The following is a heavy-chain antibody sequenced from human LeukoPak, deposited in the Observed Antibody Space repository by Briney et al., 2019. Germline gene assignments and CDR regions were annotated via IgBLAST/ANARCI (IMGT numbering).Heavy chain of an antibody. Sequence: ASVKVSCKASGYTFTSYGLSWVRQAPGQGLEWMEWISAYNGNTNYAQKLQGRVTMTTDTSTSTAYMELRSLRSDDTAVYYCARVKYCTNGVCYHFDYWGQGTLVTVSS. J-gene: IGHJ4*02. CDR2: ISAYNGNT. CDR3: ARVKYCTNGVCYHFDY. V-gene: IGHV1-18*01. D-gene: IGHD2-8*01. CDR1: GYTFTSYG.